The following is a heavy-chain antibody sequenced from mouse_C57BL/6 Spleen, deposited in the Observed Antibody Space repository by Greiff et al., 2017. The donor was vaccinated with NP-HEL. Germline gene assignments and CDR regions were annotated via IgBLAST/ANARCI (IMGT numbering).Heavy chain of an antibody. D-gene: IGHD1-1*01. Sequence: EVQLLESGGGLVKPGGSLKLSCAASGFTFSSYAMSWVRQTPEKRLEWVATISDGGSYTYYPDNVKGRSTISRDNAKNNLYLQMSHLKSEDTAMYYCARDFPGITTGPGYFDYWGQGTTLTVSS. V-gene: IGHV5-4*01. CDR3: ARDFPGITTGPGYFDY. CDR2: ISDGGSYT. J-gene: IGHJ2*01. CDR1: GFTFSSYA.